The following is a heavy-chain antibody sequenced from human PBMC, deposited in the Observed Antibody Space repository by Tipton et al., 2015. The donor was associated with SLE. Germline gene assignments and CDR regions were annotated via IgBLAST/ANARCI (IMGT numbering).Heavy chain of an antibody. D-gene: IGHD3-3*01. J-gene: IGHJ6*02. CDR1: GGSFSGYY. Sequence: TLSLTCAVYGGSFSGYYWSWIRQPPGKGLEWIGEINHSGSTNYNPSLKSRVTISVDTSKNQFSLKLSSVTAADTAVYYCARGLRFLEWLYYYGMDVWGQGP. CDR2: INHSGST. CDR3: ARGLRFLEWLYYYGMDV. V-gene: IGHV4-34*01.